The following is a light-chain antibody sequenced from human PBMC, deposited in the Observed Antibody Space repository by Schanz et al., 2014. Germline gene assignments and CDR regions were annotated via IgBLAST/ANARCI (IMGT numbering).Light chain of an antibody. J-gene: IGLJ3*02. CDR3: QSFDSSLSGSV. V-gene: IGLV1-51*01. CDR2: DND. CDR1: SSDIGNHY. Sequence: QSVLTQPPSVSAAPGQKVTISCSGSSSDIGNHYVSWYQQLPGTAPKLLIYDNDKRPSGIPDRFSGSKSGTSATLGITGLQAEDETDYYCQSFDSSLSGSVFGGGTKLTVL.